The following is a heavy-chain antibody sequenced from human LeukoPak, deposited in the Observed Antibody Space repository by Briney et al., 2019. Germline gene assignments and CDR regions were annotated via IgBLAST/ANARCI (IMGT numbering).Heavy chain of an antibody. D-gene: IGHD6-13*01. CDR3: ARGLRTIAAAEASLAY. CDR1: GFTFSSYA. CDR2: ISYDGSNK. V-gene: IGHV3-30-3*01. Sequence: GGSLRLSCAASGFTFSSYAMHWVRQAPGKGLEWVAVISYDGSNKYYADSVKGRFTISRDNSKNTLYLQMNSLRAEDTAVYYCARGLRTIAAAEASLAYWGQGTLVTVSS. J-gene: IGHJ4*02.